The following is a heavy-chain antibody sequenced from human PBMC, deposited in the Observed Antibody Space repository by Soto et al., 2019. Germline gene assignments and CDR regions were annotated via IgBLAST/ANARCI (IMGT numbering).Heavy chain of an antibody. Sequence: QITLKESGPTLVKPTQTLTLTCTFSGFSLSTSGVGVGWIRQPPGKALEWLALIYWDDDKRYSPSLKSRLTIPKYTSXTQXVXKMTNMDPVDTATYYCAHRLRSNYDFWSGYYTGFITWGQGTLVTVSS. CDR3: AHRLRSNYDFWSGYYTGFIT. CDR2: IYWDDDK. J-gene: IGHJ4*02. CDR1: GFSLSTSGVG. D-gene: IGHD3-3*01. V-gene: IGHV2-5*02.